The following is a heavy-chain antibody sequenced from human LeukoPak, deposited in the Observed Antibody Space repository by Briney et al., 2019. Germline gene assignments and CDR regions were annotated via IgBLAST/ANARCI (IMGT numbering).Heavy chain of an antibody. CDR2: ISYDGSNK. V-gene: IGHV3-30*04. CDR1: GFTFSSYA. CDR3: ARGIVVVTAISGVYRDWFDP. D-gene: IGHD2-21*02. Sequence: AGGSLRLSCAASGFTFSSYAMHWVRRAPGKGLEWVAVISYDGSNKYYADSVKGRFTISRDNSKNTLYLQMNSLRAEDTAVYYCARGIVVVTAISGVYRDWFDPWGQGTLVTVSS. J-gene: IGHJ5*02.